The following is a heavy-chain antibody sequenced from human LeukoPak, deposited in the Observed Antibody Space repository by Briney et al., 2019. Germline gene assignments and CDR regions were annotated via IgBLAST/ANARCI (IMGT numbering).Heavy chain of an antibody. D-gene: IGHD2-2*01. CDR3: ARGSVVPATMYNWFDP. Sequence: ASVKVSCKASGYTLTGYYMHWVRQAPGQGLEWMGRINPNSGGTKYAEKFQGRVTMTRDTSISTAYLELSSLRSDDTAVYYCARGSVVPATMYNWFDPWGQGTLVTVSS. V-gene: IGHV1-2*06. CDR1: GYTLTGYY. J-gene: IGHJ5*02. CDR2: INPNSGGT.